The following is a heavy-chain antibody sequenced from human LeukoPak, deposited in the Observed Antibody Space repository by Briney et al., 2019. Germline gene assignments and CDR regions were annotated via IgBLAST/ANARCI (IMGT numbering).Heavy chain of an antibody. CDR1: VDTFTRFA. CDR2: ISGSGGST. Sequence: GGALGLSCAPRVDTFTRFAICWVAPTQGTGWEGVSAISGSGGSTYYADSVKGRFTISRDNSKNTLYLQMNSLRAEDTAVYYCAKSWQQLGWFDPWGQGTLVTVSS. J-gene: IGHJ5*02. D-gene: IGHD6-13*01. CDR3: AKSWQQLGWFDP. V-gene: IGHV3-23*01.